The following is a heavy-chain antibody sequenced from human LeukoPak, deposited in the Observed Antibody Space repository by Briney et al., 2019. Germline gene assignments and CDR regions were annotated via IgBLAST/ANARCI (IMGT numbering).Heavy chain of an antibody. CDR2: IFYNGIT. CDR3: ARDRGSGWEPFDS. D-gene: IGHD6-19*01. V-gene: IGHV4-59*01. J-gene: IGHJ4*02. CDR1: GDSMSRYY. Sequence: SETLSLTCIVSGDSMSRYYWSWIRQPPGKGLEWVGYIFYNGITNYNPSLASRVSISIDTSKNQFSLRLRSVTAADTATYYCARDRGSGWEPFDSWGQGTLVTVSS.